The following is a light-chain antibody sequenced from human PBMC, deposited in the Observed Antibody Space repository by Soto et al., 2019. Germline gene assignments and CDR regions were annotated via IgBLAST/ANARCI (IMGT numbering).Light chain of an antibody. Sequence: VLMQAPATLCLSPWDRAALSSRASQSVSTYLAWYRQKPGQAPRLLIYGASSRATGIPDRFSGSGSGTDFTLTTSRLEPEDFAVYYCQQYGSSPITFGQGTRLEIK. V-gene: IGKV3-20*01. CDR3: QQYGSSPIT. J-gene: IGKJ5*01. CDR2: GAS. CDR1: QSVSTY.